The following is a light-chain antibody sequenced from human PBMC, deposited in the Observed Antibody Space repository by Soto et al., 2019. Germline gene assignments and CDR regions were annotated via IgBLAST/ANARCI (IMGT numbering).Light chain of an antibody. Sequence: EIVLTQSPATLSLSPGERATLSCRASQSVSSYLAWYQQKPGQAPRLLIYDASNRATGIPARFSGSGSGTDFTLTISSLEPEDVEVYYCQQRSNWPSITFGQGTRLEIK. CDR3: QQRSNWPSIT. CDR2: DAS. V-gene: IGKV3-11*01. CDR1: QSVSSY. J-gene: IGKJ5*01.